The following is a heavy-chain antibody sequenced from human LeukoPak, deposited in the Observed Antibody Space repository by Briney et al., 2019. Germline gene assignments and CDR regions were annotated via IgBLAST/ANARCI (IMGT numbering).Heavy chain of an antibody. D-gene: IGHD6-19*01. CDR3: ARDTSAWRYGMDV. CDR2: ISGSGGAGT. CDR1: GFTFSSYA. J-gene: IGHJ6*02. Sequence: GGSLRLSCAGSGFTFSSYAMSWVRQAPGRGLEWVSTISGSGGAGTYYADSVKGRFTVSRDNSRNTLYLPMNSLRDEDTAVYYCARDTSAWRYGMDVWGQGTTVTVSS. V-gene: IGHV3-23*01.